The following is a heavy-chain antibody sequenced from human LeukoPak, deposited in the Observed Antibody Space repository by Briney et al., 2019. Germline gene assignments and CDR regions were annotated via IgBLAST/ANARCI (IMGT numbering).Heavy chain of an antibody. D-gene: IGHD6-25*01. Sequence: GGSLRLSCVASGFNFINYWMSWVRQAPGKGLEWVSSISSSSSYIYYADSVKGRFTISRDNAKNSLYLQMNSLRAEDTAVYYCARYSSGWPGYFDYWGQGTLVTASS. CDR2: ISSSSSYI. CDR3: ARYSSGWPGYFDY. J-gene: IGHJ4*02. CDR1: GFNFINYW. V-gene: IGHV3-21*01.